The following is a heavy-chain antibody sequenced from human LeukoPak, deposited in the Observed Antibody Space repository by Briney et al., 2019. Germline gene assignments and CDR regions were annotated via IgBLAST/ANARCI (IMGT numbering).Heavy chain of an antibody. J-gene: IGHJ3*02. Sequence: SGTLSLTCAVYGGSFSGYYWSWIRQPPGKGLEWIGEINHSGSTNYNPSLKSRVTISVDTSKNQFSLKLSSVTAADTAVYYCARGDIVVVTATVGAFDIWGQGTMVTVSS. D-gene: IGHD2-21*02. V-gene: IGHV4-34*01. CDR2: INHSGST. CDR3: ARGDIVVVTATVGAFDI. CDR1: GGSFSGYY.